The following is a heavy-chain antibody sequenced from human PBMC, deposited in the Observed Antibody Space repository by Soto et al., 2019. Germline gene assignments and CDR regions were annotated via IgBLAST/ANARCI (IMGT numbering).Heavy chain of an antibody. CDR2: ISYDGSNK. J-gene: IGHJ4*02. CDR3: AKDLSGSYYQRFDY. D-gene: IGHD1-26*01. Sequence: VQLVESGGGVVQPGRSLRLSCAASGFTFSSYGMHWVRQAPGKGLEWVAVISYDGSNKYYADSVKGRFTISRDNSKNTLYLQMNSLRAEDTAVYYCAKDLSGSYYQRFDYWGQGTLVTVSS. CDR1: GFTFSSYG. V-gene: IGHV3-30*18.